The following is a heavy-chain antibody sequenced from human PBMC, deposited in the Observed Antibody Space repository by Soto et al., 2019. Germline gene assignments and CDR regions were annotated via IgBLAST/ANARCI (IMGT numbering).Heavy chain of an antibody. V-gene: IGHV1-69*13. CDR3: ARDSSGSYSKYYYYYGMDV. D-gene: IGHD1-26*01. Sequence: EASVKVSCKASGGTFSSYAISWVRQAPGQGLEWVGGIIPIFGTANYAQKFQGRVTITADESTSTAYMELSSLRSEDTAVYYCARDSSGSYSKYYYYYGMDVWGQGTTVTVSS. CDR1: GGTFSSYA. J-gene: IGHJ6*02. CDR2: IIPIFGTA.